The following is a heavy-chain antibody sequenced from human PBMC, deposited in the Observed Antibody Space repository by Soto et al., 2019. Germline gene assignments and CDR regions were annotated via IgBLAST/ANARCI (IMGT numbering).Heavy chain of an antibody. CDR1: GYTFTSYG. CDR3: ARVTPGNNLYYFSGLDF. Sequence: ASVKVSCKASGYTFTSYGISWVRQAPGQGLEWMGWISAYNGNTNYAQKLQGRVTMTTDTSTSTAYMELRSLRPEDTGVYYCARVTPGNNLYYFSGLDFWGQGTSVTVSS. J-gene: IGHJ6*02. CDR2: ISAYNGNT. D-gene: IGHD1-1*01. V-gene: IGHV1-18*04.